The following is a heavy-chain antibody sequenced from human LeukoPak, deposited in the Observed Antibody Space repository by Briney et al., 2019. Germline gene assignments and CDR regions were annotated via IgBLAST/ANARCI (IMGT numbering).Heavy chain of an antibody. J-gene: IGHJ5*02. CDR3: ARDNHSGSWSWLDP. D-gene: IGHD6-13*01. V-gene: IGHV1-18*01. Sequence: ASVKVSCKASGYTFTNYGISWVRQAPGQGPGWMGWISAYSGHTNYAQKLQGRVTMTTDTSTSTAYMELRSLRSDDTAVYYCARDNHSGSWSWLDPWGQGTLVSVSA. CDR1: GYTFTNYG. CDR2: ISAYSGHT.